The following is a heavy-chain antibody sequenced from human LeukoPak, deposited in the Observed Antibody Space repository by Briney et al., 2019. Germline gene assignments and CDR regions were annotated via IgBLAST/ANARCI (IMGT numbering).Heavy chain of an antibody. CDR1: GFTFSSYG. CDR3: AKDRRVNHYYGMDV. CDR2: ISYDGRNK. Sequence: WRSLRLSCAGSGFTFSSYGMHWDRPAPGKGLEGVAGISYDGRNKFHADYVKARCTISRDNPQNKLYLQMLRLNAEDTSVFSSAKDRRVNHYYGMDVWGQGTTVTVSS. V-gene: IGHV3-30*18. D-gene: IGHD4-23*01. J-gene: IGHJ6*02.